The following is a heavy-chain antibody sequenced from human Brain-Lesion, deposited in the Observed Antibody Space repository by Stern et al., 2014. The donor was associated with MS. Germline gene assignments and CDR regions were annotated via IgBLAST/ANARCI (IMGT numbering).Heavy chain of an antibody. CDR3: ATLSPGAGGNYYRHFDY. CDR1: GYTLTELS. V-gene: IGHV1-24*01. J-gene: IGHJ4*02. Sequence: QVPLGESGAEVKTPGASVKVSCKVSGYTLTELSMHWVRQPPSKGLEWMGGFDTEDGETIYAQNFHCTITMTHDTSTDNTCMVPSSLRSEDTAVYYCATLSPGAGGNYYRHFDYWGQGTLVTVSS. D-gene: IGHD1-26*01. CDR2: FDTEDGET.